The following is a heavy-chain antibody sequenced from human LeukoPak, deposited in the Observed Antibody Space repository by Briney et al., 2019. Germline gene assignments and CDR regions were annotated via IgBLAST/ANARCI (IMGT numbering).Heavy chain of an antibody. Sequence: PGGSLRLSCAASGFTFSSYSMNWVRQDPGKGLEWVSYISSSSSTIYYADSVKGRFTISRDNAKNSLYLQMNSLRAEDTAVYYCARVGFVVVPAATYYYMDVWGKGTTVTVS. CDR1: GFTFSSYS. V-gene: IGHV3-48*01. CDR2: ISSSSSTI. CDR3: ARVGFVVVPAATYYYMDV. J-gene: IGHJ6*03. D-gene: IGHD2-2*01.